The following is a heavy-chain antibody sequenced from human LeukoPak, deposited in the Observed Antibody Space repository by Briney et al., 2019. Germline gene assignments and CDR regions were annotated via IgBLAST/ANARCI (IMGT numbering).Heavy chain of an antibody. V-gene: IGHV3-53*01. CDR3: AREAGTGERWYFDL. D-gene: IGHD7-27*01. CDR2: IYSGGST. Sequence: GGSLRLSCAASGFTVSSNYMSWVRQAPGKGLEWVSVIYSGGSTYYADSVKGRFTISRDNSKNTLYLQMNSLRAEDTAVYYCAREAGTGERWYFDLWGRGTLVTVSS. J-gene: IGHJ2*01. CDR1: GFTVSSNY.